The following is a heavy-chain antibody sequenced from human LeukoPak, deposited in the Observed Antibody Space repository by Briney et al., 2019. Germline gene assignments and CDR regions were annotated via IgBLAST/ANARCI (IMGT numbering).Heavy chain of an antibody. J-gene: IGHJ6*03. CDR1: GYTFTIYY. CDR2: INPSGGST. Sequence: ASVTVSFTASGYTFTIYYMHWVRQAPGQGLEWMGVINPSGGSTSYAQKFQGRVTMTRDMSTSTVYMELSSLRSEDTAVYYCARSTGEFFGGYYYVDVWGKGTTVTVSS. CDR3: ARSTGEFFGGYYYVDV. D-gene: IGHD7-27*01. V-gene: IGHV1-46*01.